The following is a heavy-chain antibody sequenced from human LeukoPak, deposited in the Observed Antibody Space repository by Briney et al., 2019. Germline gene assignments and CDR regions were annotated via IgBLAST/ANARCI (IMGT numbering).Heavy chain of an antibody. J-gene: IGHJ5*02. CDR1: GGPISSHH. CDR3: ARDGGLRYFDWLSNWFDP. V-gene: IGHV4-59*11. D-gene: IGHD3-9*01. Sequence: SETLSLTCTVSGGPISSHHWSWIRQPPGKGLEWIGYIYYSGSTNYTPSLKSRVTISVDTSKNQFSLKLSSVTAADTAVYYCARDGGLRYFDWLSNWFDPWGQGTLVTVSS. CDR2: IYYSGST.